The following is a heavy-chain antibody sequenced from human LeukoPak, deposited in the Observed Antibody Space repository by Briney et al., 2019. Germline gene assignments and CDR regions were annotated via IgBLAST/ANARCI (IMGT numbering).Heavy chain of an antibody. CDR3: AREGGRGWLQRAGFDY. D-gene: IGHD5-24*01. CDR2: ISSSSSYI. J-gene: IGHJ4*02. CDR1: GFTFSSYS. Sequence: GGSLRLSCAASGFTFSSYSMNWVRQAPGKGLEWVSAISSSSSYIYYADSVKGRFTISRDNAKNSLYLQMNSLRAEDTAVYYCAREGGRGWLQRAGFDYWGQGTLVTVSS. V-gene: IGHV3-21*01.